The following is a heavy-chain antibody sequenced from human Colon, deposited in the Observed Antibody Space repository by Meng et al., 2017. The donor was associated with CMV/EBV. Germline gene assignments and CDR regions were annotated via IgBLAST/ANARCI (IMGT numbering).Heavy chain of an antibody. Sequence: GESLKISCAASGFKFSTYGMHSVRQAPGKGLEWVSGINWNGGNTGYADSVKGRFTISRDNAKNSLYLQMNSLRAEDTALYYCARADCSSTSCKGADYWGQGTLVTVSS. D-gene: IGHD2-2*01. J-gene: IGHJ4*02. V-gene: IGHV3-20*04. CDR1: GFKFSTYG. CDR3: ARADCSSTSCKGADY. CDR2: INWNGGNT.